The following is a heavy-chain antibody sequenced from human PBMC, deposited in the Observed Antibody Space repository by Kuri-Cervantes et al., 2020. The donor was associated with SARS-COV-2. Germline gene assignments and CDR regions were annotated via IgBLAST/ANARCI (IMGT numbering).Heavy chain of an antibody. Sequence: GESLKISCAASGLTFSSYSMNWVRQAPGKGLEWVSHISSSSSTIYYADSVKGRFTISRDNAKNSLYLQMNSLRAEDTAVYYCARRITMVRGRYGMDVWGQGTTVTVSS. V-gene: IGHV3-48*01. CDR3: ARRITMVRGRYGMDV. CDR1: GLTFSSYS. CDR2: ISSSSSTI. J-gene: IGHJ6*02. D-gene: IGHD3-10*01.